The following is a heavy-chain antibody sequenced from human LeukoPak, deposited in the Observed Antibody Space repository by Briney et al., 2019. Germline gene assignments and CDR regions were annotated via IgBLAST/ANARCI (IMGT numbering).Heavy chain of an antibody. CDR1: GFSLSTSGVG. D-gene: IGHD6-13*01. CDR3: AHFFSAAGYFDY. Sequence: ESGPTLVKPTQTLPLTCTFSGFSLSTSGVGVAWIRQSPGKALEWLALIYWDDDNRYSPSLKSRLTITKDTSKNQVVLTMTNMDPVDTATYYCAHFFSAAGYFDYWGQGTLATVSS. CDR2: IYWDDDN. V-gene: IGHV2-5*02. J-gene: IGHJ4*02.